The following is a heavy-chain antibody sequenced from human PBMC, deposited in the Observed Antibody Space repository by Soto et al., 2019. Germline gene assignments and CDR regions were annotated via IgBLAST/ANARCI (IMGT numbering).Heavy chain of an antibody. V-gene: IGHV3-30-3*01. CDR2: ISKDGSNI. D-gene: IGHD3-22*01. CDR3: VRDRRNYDSTAPYAH. CDR1: GFTFSTYA. Sequence: GGSLRLSCAASGFTFSTYAMHWVRQSPGKGLDWMAVISKDGSNIYYADSVKGRFTISRDNSKNTLYLQMNSLRAEDTAVYYCVRDRRNYDSTAPYAHWGQGTLVTAPQ. J-gene: IGHJ4*02.